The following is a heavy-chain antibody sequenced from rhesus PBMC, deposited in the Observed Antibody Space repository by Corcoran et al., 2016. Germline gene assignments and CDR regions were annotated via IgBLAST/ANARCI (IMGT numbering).Heavy chain of an antibody. V-gene: IGHV4S14*01. CDR3: ARAVTFTFDY. CDR1: GYSISSGYY. D-gene: IGHD4-35*01. Sequence: QVQLQESGPGLVKPSETLSLTCAVSGYSISSGYYWNWIRQPPGKGLEGIGSIYGSGGSNYLNPALKSRVTLSVDTSKNQFSLKLSSVTAADTAVYYCARAVTFTFDYWGQGVLVTVSS. CDR2: IYGSGGSN. J-gene: IGHJ4*01.